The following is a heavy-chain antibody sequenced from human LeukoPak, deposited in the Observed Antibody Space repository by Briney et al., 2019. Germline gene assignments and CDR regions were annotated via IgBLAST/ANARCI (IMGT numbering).Heavy chain of an antibody. Sequence: GGSLRLSCAASGFTFSGCSMNWVRQAPGKGLEWVSYISSGSNTIYYVDSVKGRFTISRDNAKNSLYLQMNSLRAEDTAVYYCARALTTSWYYFDYWGQGTLVTVSS. D-gene: IGHD2-2*01. V-gene: IGHV3-48*04. CDR2: ISSGSNTI. CDR3: ARALTTSWYYFDY. J-gene: IGHJ4*02. CDR1: GFTFSGCS.